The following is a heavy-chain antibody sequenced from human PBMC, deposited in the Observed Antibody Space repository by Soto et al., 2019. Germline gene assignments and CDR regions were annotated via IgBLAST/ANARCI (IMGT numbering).Heavy chain of an antibody. J-gene: IGHJ5*02. CDR1: GGSISSSNW. Sequence: PSETLSLTCAVSGGSISSSNWWSWVRQPPGKGLEWIGEIYHSGSTYYNPSLKSRLNMSVDTSKNQFSLTLTSVTAADTAVYYCARGTVTTDHWFGTWGQGTLVTLFS. V-gene: IGHV4-4*02. CDR2: IYHSGST. CDR3: ARGTVTTDHWFGT. D-gene: IGHD2-2*01.